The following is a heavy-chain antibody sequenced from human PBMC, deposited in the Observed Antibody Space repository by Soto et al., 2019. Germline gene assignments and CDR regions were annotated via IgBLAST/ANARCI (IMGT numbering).Heavy chain of an antibody. CDR3: ARDTGLITGSTIWDNCFDP. CDR2: ISGSSSTI. J-gene: IGHJ5*02. CDR1: GFTFSSNS. Sequence: GGSLGLSCAASGFTFSSNSMKWVRQAPGKGLEWVSYISGSSSTIYYADSVKGRFTISRDNAKNSLYLQMNSLRDEDTAVYYWARDTGLITGSTIWDNCFDPWGKGPLVPASP. V-gene: IGHV3-48*02. D-gene: IGHD1-7*01.